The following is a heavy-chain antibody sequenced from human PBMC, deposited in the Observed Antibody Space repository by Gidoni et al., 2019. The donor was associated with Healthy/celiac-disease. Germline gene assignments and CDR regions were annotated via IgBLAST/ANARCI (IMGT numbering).Heavy chain of an antibody. J-gene: IGHJ3*02. CDR2: IYYSGST. Sequence: QVQLQESGPGLVKPSETLSLTCTVSGGSISSYYWSWLRQPPGKGLEWIGYIYYSGSTNYNPSLKSRVTISVDTSKNQFSLKLSSVTAADTAVYYCARGVPYYDFWSGTEPGETGHAFAFDIWGQGTMVTVSS. CDR3: ARGVPYYDFWSGTEPGETGHAFAFDI. D-gene: IGHD3-3*01. V-gene: IGHV4-59*01. CDR1: GGSISSYY.